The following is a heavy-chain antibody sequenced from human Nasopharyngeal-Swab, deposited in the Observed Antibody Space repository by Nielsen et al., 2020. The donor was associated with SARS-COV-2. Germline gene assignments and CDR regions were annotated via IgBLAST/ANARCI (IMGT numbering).Heavy chain of an antibody. CDR1: GFTFSSYS. CDR3: ARDRMRGSSDYFDY. CDR2: ISSSSSYI. Sequence: GGSLRLSCAASGFTFSSYSMNWVRQAPGKGLEWVPSISSSSSYIYYADSVKGRFTISRDNAKNSLYLQMNSLRAEDTAVYYCARDRMRGSSDYFDYWGQGTLVTVSS. V-gene: IGHV3-21*01. J-gene: IGHJ4*02. D-gene: IGHD1-26*01.